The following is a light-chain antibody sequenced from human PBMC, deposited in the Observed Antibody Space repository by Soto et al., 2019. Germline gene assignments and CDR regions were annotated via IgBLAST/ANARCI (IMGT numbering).Light chain of an antibody. J-gene: IGLJ1*01. CDR3: KSYAGSNTYV. CDR1: GSNVGASYD. Sequence: QAVVTQPPSVSGAPGQTITMSCTGSGSNVGASYDVHWYQVLPGAGPRLLIYKNNNRPSGVPDRFSGSKSGTSASLAITGLRAEDEADYFCKSYAGSNTYVFGSGTKLTVL. CDR2: KNN. V-gene: IGLV1-40*01.